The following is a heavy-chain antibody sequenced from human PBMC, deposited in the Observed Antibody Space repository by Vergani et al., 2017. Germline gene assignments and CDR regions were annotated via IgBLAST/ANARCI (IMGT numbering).Heavy chain of an antibody. J-gene: IGHJ2*01. D-gene: IGHD2-15*01. CDR3: ARLKGGYFDL. Sequence: QVQLQQWGAGLLKPSETLSLTCAVYGGSFSGYYWSWIRQPPGKGLEWFGEINHSGSTNYNPSLKSRVTISVDTSKNQFSLKLSSVTAAATAVYYCARLKGGYFDLWGRGTLVTGSS. CDR2: INHSGST. V-gene: IGHV4-34*01. CDR1: GGSFSGYY.